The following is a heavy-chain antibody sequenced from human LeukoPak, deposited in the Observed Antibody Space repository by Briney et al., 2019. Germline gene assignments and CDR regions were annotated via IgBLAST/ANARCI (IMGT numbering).Heavy chain of an antibody. CDR3: VRGSTLRHYQY. Sequence: SETLSLTCTVSGGSISSSTYYWGWIPRPPGKGLESIGRIYYSGSTYYNPSLRSRVTVSVDTSKNQFSLKLSSVTAADTAVYYCVRGSTLRHYQYWGQGTLVTVSS. CDR1: GGSISSSTYY. V-gene: IGHV4-39*01. CDR2: IYYSGST. J-gene: IGHJ4*02. D-gene: IGHD3-16*01.